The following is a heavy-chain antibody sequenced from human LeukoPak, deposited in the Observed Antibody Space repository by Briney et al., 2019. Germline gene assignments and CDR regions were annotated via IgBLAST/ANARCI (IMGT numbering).Heavy chain of an antibody. CDR3: AHDYGDYFDY. Sequence: SETLSLTCTVSGGSISSYYWSWIRQPPGKGLEWIGYIYYSGSTNYNPSLRSRVTMSVDTSKNQFSLKLSSVTAADTAVYYCAHDYGDYFDYWGQGILVTVSS. CDR1: GGSISSYY. CDR2: IYYSGST. D-gene: IGHD4-17*01. J-gene: IGHJ4*02. V-gene: IGHV4-59*12.